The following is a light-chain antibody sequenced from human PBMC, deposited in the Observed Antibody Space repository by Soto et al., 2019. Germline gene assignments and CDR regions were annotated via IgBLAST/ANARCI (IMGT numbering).Light chain of an antibody. CDR3: SSYRGGSIYVI. CDR1: TSDVGGSNY. Sequence: QSALAQPASVSGSPGQSITISCTGTTSDVGGSNYVSWYQQHPGKAPKLMVYEVSNRPSGVSNRFSGSKSGNTASLTISGLQADDEADYFCSSYRGGSIYVIFGGGTKVTVL. V-gene: IGLV2-14*01. J-gene: IGLJ2*01. CDR2: EVS.